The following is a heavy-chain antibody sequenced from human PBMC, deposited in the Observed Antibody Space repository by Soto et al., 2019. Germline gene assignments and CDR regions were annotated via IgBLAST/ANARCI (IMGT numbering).Heavy chain of an antibody. CDR1: GGSVSGDDW. CDR3: ARGSAWRVDP. CDR2: IYQSGTT. D-gene: IGHD3-3*01. V-gene: IGHV4-4*02. J-gene: IGHJ5*02. Sequence: QVQLQESGPGLVKPSETLSLTCAVSGGSVSGDDWWSWVRQPPEKGLEWIGEIYQSGTTNYNPSLTSXAXIXXAKSKNRLSLKLTSLTAAGTAVYYCARGSAWRVDPWGQGTMVTVSS.